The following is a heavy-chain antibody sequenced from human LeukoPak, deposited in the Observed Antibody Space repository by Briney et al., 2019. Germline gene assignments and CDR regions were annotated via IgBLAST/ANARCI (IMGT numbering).Heavy chain of an antibody. CDR2: IWYDGSNK. V-gene: IGHV3-33*01. CDR3: ARALSSGSYGWFDP. D-gene: IGHD1-26*01. J-gene: IGHJ5*02. CDR1: GFTFSSYG. Sequence: GGSLRLSCAASGFTFSSYGMHWVRQAPGKGLEWVAVIWYDGSNKYYADSVKGRFTISRDNSKNTLYLQMNSLRAEDTAVCYCARALSSGSYGWFDPWGQGTLVTVSS.